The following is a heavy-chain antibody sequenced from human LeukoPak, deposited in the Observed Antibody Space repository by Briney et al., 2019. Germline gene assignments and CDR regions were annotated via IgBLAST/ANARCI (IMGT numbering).Heavy chain of an antibody. Sequence: GGSLRLSCAASGSTVSNNYMNWVRQAPGKGLEWVSIIYSGGRTHYADSVRGRFSISRDKSKNTLYLQMNSLRAEDTAVYFCARGNTAMSNWGQGTLVTVSS. CDR1: GSTVSNNY. CDR2: IYSGGRT. D-gene: IGHD5-18*01. V-gene: IGHV3-66*01. J-gene: IGHJ4*02. CDR3: ARGNTAMSN.